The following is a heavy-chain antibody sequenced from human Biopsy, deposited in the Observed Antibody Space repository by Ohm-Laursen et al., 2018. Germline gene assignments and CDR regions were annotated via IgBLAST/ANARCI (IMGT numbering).Heavy chain of an antibody. J-gene: IGHJ1*01. V-gene: IGHV1-69*06. CDR3: ATKLTDYFHH. CDR2: NIPILGTG. Sequence: SSVKVSCKAPEGTFSNYGVNWVRQAPGQGLEWLGGNIPILGTGNYAQKFQDRVTVAADTSTSTATMELRSLRSDDTAVYYCATKLTDYFHHWGQGTLVSVSS. CDR1: EGTFSNYG. D-gene: IGHD3-9*01.